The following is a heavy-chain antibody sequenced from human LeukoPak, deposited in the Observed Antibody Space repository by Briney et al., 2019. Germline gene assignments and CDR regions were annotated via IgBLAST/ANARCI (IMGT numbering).Heavy chain of an antibody. CDR1: GFTFSSYG. D-gene: IGHD4-23*01. J-gene: IGHJ4*02. CDR3: AREGGDLRWKNRFDF. V-gene: IGHV3-30*03. CDR2: TSSDGSSK. Sequence: GGSLRLSCAASGFTFSSYGMHWVRQAPGKGLEWVALTSSDGSSKHYTDSVKGRFTISRDNSKKTLYLQMNSLRAEDTAVYYCAREGGDLRWKNRFDFWGQGTLVTVSS.